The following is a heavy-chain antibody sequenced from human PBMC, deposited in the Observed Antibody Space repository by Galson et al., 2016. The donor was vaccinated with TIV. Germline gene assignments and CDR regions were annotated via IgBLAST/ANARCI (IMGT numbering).Heavy chain of an antibody. CDR1: SDPMINYY. V-gene: IGHV4-59*01. CDR2: ISDSGAS. D-gene: IGHD7-27*01. J-gene: IGHJ3*02. CDR3: ARDLGLSAFNI. Sequence: SETLSLTCTVSSDPMINYYVSWIRQPPGKGLEWIAYISDSGASNKNPSLESRVTISMDTSKKQTSLKLRSVTAADTAVYYCARDLGLSAFNIWGQGTMVTVSS.